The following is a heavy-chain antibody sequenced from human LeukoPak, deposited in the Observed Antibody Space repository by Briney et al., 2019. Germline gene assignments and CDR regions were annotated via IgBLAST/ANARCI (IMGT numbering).Heavy chain of an antibody. J-gene: IGHJ4*02. CDR1: GGSFSGYY. Sequence: ASETLSLTCAVYGGSFSGYYWSWIRQPPGKGLEWIGEINHSGSTNYNPSLKSRVTISVDTSKNQFSLKLSSVTAADTAVYYCARGRSGYGDYGGDYWGQGTLVTVSS. D-gene: IGHD4-17*01. V-gene: IGHV4-34*01. CDR2: INHSGST. CDR3: ARGRSGYGDYGGDY.